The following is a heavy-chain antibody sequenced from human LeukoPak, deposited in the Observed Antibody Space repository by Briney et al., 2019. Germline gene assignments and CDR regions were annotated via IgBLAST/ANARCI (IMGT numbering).Heavy chain of an antibody. J-gene: IGHJ4*02. D-gene: IGHD1-26*01. Sequence: ASVKVSCKASGGTFSSYAISWVRQAPGQGLEWMGIINPSGGSTSYAQKFQGRVTMTRDTSTSTVYMELSSLRSEDTAVYYCARDSIVGATTYYFDYWGQGTLVTVSS. CDR3: ARDSIVGATTYYFDY. CDR2: INPSGGST. V-gene: IGHV1-46*01. CDR1: GGTFSSYA.